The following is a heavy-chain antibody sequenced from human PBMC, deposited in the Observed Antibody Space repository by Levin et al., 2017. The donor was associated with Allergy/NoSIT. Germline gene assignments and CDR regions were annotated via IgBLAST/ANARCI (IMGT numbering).Heavy chain of an antibody. CDR1: GGSISSYY. J-gene: IGHJ4*02. V-gene: IGHV4-59*08. D-gene: IGHD3-10*01. CDR3: ASHPLPTYYYGSAGVEGCFDY. Sequence: SETLSLTCTVSGGSISSYYWSWIRQPPGKGLEWIGYIYYSGSTNYNPSLKSRVTISVDTSKNQFSLKLSSVTAADTAVYYCASHPLPTYYYGSAGVEGCFDYWGQGTLVTVSS. CDR2: IYYSGST.